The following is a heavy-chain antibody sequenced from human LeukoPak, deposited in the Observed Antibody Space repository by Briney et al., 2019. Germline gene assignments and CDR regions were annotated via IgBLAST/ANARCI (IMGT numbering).Heavy chain of an antibody. J-gene: IGHJ5*02. Sequence: PSETLSLTCTVSGGSISSYYWSWIRQPPGKGLEWIGYIYYSGSTNYNPSLKSRVTISVDTSKNQFSLKLSSVTAADTAVYYYARERLAYGSGSYYRLNWFDPWGQGTLVTVSS. CDR1: GGSISSYY. CDR3: ARERLAYGSGSYYRLNWFDP. CDR2: IYYSGST. V-gene: IGHV4-59*01. D-gene: IGHD3-10*01.